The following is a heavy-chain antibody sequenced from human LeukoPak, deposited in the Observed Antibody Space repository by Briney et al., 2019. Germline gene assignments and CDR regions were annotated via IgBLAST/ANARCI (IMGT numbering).Heavy chain of an antibody. D-gene: IGHD2-15*01. CDR1: GFTLSDHY. CDR2: IRNKANSSTT. J-gene: IGHJ4*02. Sequence: PGGSLRLSCAASGFTLSDHYMDWVRPAPGGGLECVGRIRNKANSSTTEYAASVKGRFTVSRDDSNSLLYLQMNSLKTEDTAVYYCARQGYCSGGSCRGQFYFDYWGQGTLVTVSS. V-gene: IGHV3-72*01. CDR3: ARQGYCSGGSCRGQFYFDY.